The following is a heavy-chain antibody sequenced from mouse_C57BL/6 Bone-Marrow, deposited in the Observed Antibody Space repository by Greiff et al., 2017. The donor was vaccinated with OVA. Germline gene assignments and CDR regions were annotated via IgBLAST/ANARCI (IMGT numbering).Heavy chain of an antibody. CDR1: GYTFTSYW. V-gene: IGHV1-50*01. Sequence: QVQLQQPGAELVKPGASVKLSCKASGYTFTSYWMQWVKQRPGQGLEWIGEIDPSDSYTNSNQKFKGKATLTVDTSSSTAYMPLVSLTSEDSAVYYCASWSNYGYWGQGTSLTVSS. CDR2: IDPSDSYT. CDR3: ASWSNYGY. D-gene: IGHD2-5*01. J-gene: IGHJ2*02.